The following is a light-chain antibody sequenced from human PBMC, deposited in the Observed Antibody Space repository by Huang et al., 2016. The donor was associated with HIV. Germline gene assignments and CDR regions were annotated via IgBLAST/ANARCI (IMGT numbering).Light chain of an antibody. CDR1: QSVGIF. J-gene: IGKJ3*01. CDR2: DSS. Sequence: EIVLTQSPATLSLSPGERAPLSCRASQSVGIFLAWYKQKPGQAPSLLISDSSYRATGIPARFSGSGSGTDFTLTISSLEPEDFAVYYCQQRTYSFTFGPGTKVD. CDR3: QQRTYSFT. V-gene: IGKV3-11*01.